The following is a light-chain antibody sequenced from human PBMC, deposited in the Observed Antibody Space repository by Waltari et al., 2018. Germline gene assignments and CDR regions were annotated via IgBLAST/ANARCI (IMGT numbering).Light chain of an antibody. CDR1: QSISSS. CDR2: TAS. Sequence: DIQMTQSPSSLSASVGDRVTITCRASQSISSSLNWFQQNPGKAPKLLISTASSLQSGVPSRFSGSGSGTDFTLTISSLQPEDFATYYCQQLYTYPYTFGQGTKLEIK. J-gene: IGKJ2*01. V-gene: IGKV1-39*01. CDR3: QQLYTYPYT.